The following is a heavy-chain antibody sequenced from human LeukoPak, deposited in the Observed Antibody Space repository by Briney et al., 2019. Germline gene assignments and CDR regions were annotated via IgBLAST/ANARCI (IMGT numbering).Heavy chain of an antibody. V-gene: IGHV3-21*01. CDR3: ARDLYRTVVVPHYFDY. CDR1: GFTFSSYS. CDR2: ISSSSSYI. D-gene: IGHD3-22*01. J-gene: IGHJ4*02. Sequence: GGSLRLSCAASGFTFSSYSMNWVRQAPGKGLEWVSSISSSSSYIYYADSVKGRFTVSRDNAKNSVYLQMNSLRAEDTAVYYCARDLYRTVVVPHYFDYWGQGTLVTVSS.